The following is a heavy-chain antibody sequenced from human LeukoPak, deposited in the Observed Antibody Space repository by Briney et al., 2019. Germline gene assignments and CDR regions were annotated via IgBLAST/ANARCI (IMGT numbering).Heavy chain of an antibody. D-gene: IGHD6-13*01. CDR1: GYSISSGYY. Sequence: SETLSLTCAVSGYSISSGYYWGWIRQPPGKGLEWIGSMFHSGSTYYNPSLKSRVTISVDMSKNQFSLKLNSVTAADTAVYYCGRQAAAGAGGDYWDQGTLVTVSS. V-gene: IGHV4-38-2*01. J-gene: IGHJ4*02. CDR2: MFHSGST. CDR3: GRQAAAGAGGDY.